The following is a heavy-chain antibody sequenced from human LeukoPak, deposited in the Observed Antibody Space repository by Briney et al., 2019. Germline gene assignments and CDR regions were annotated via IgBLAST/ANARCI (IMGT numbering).Heavy chain of an antibody. V-gene: IGHV4-34*01. Sequence: SETLSLTCAVHDGSFSGFYWTWMRQPPGKGPEWIGEINHSRGTGYNPSLRSRVTISQDTSKNQFSLKLTSVTAADTAVYYCARGLGEGYPDSWGQGTLVIVSS. J-gene: IGHJ4*02. D-gene: IGHD1-1*01. CDR1: DGSFSGFY. CDR3: ARGLGEGYPDS. CDR2: INHSRGT.